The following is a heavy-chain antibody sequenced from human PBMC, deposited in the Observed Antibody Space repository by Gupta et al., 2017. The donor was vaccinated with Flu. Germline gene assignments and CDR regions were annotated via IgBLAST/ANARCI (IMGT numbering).Heavy chain of an antibody. CDR3: ARAESYSSGWYRFDYYYYYGMDV. CDR1: GGTFSSYA. V-gene: IGHV1-69*06. D-gene: IGHD6-19*01. CDR2: IIPIVGTA. Sequence: QVQLVQSGAEVKKPGSSVKVSCKASGGTFSSYAISWVRQAPGQGLEWMGGIIPIVGTANYAKKFQGRVTITADKSTSTAYMELSSLRSEDTAVYYCARAESYSSGWYRFDYYYYYGMDVGGQGTTVTVSS. J-gene: IGHJ6*02.